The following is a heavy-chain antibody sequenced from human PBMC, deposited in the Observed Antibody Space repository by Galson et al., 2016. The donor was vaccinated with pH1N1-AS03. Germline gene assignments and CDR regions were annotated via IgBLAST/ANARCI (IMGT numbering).Heavy chain of an antibody. CDR2: INSKSGAT. CDR3: ARGDSGATATITNFDY. J-gene: IGHJ4*02. V-gene: IGHV1-2*06. Sequence: SVKVSCKASGFTFTDYYIHWIRQVPGQGLEWMGRINSKSGATKYVQKFEGRATMTRDTSISTAFLELTSLRSDDTAVYFCARGDSGATATITNFDYWGQGTLVTVSS. D-gene: IGHD5-24*01. CDR1: GFTFTDYY.